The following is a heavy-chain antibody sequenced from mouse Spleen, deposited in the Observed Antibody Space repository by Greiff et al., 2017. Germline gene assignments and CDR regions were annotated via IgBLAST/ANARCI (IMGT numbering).Heavy chain of an antibody. CDR3: TRKDGYGGWTYWYFDV. J-gene: IGHJ1*01. Sequence: VKLQESGAELVRPGASVTLSCKASGYTFTDYEMHWVKQTPVHGLEWIGAIDPETGGTAYNQKFKGKAILTADKSSSTAYMELRSLTSEDSAVYYCTRKDGYGGWTYWYFDVWGAGTTVTVSS. D-gene: IGHD2-2*01. CDR2: IDPETGGT. V-gene: IGHV1-15*01. CDR1: GYTFTDYE.